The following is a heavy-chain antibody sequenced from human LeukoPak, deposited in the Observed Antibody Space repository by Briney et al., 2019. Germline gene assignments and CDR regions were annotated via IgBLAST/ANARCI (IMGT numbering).Heavy chain of an antibody. Sequence: SQTLSLTCAISGDSVSSNSAAWNWIRQSPSRGLEWLGRTYYRSKWYNDYAVSVKSRITINPDTSKNQFSLQLNSVTPEDTAVYYCARSGGYYYGSGSYYTALFDYWGQGTLVTVSS. J-gene: IGHJ4*02. CDR2: TYYRSKWYN. V-gene: IGHV6-1*01. D-gene: IGHD3-10*01. CDR1: GDSVSSNSAA. CDR3: ARSGGYYYGSGSYYTALFDY.